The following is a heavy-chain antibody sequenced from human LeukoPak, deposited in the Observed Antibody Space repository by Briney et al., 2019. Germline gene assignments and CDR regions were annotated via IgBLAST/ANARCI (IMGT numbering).Heavy chain of an antibody. D-gene: IGHD3-22*01. CDR3: ARGTQEVTMIVVVIPPIDY. Sequence: GGSLRLSCAASGFTFSSYAMHWVRQAPSKGLEWVAVISYDGSNKYYADSVKGRFTISRDNSKNTLYLQMNSLRAEDTAVYYCARGTQEVTMIVVVIPPIDYWGQGTLVTVSS. J-gene: IGHJ4*02. V-gene: IGHV3-30*04. CDR1: GFTFSSYA. CDR2: ISYDGSNK.